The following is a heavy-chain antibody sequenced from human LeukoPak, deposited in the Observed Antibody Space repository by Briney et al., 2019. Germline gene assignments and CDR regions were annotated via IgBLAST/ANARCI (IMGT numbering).Heavy chain of an antibody. CDR3: ARADGPFDY. Sequence: LSLTCTVSGGSISSYYWSWIRQAPGKGLEWVSYISSSGSTIYYADSVKGRFTISRDNAKNSLYLQMNSLRAEDTAVYYCARADGPFDYWGQGTLVTVSS. D-gene: IGHD5-24*01. CDR1: GGSISSYY. J-gene: IGHJ4*02. CDR2: ISSSGSTI. V-gene: IGHV3-11*04.